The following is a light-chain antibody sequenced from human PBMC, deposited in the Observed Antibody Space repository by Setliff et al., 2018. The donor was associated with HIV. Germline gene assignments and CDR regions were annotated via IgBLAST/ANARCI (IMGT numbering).Light chain of an antibody. CDR1: NIGRKT. V-gene: IGLV3-21*04. CDR2: HDT. CDR3: QVWDSDTYHQV. J-gene: IGLJ1*01. Sequence: SYELTQTPSVSVAPGQTAIINCGGHNIGRKTVHWYQQKPGRAPVVVIYHDTDRPSGIPERFSGSNSGNTATLTIRSVEAGDEADYYCQVWDSDTYHQVFGPGTKVTVL.